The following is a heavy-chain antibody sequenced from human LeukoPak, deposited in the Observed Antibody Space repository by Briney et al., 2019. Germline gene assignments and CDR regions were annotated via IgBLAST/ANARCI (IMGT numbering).Heavy chain of an antibody. V-gene: IGHV3-64*01. CDR3: ARGGGYSYGTLDY. J-gene: IGHJ4*02. Sequence: PGGSLRLSCAASGFTFSSYAMHWVRQAPGKGLEYVSAISSNGGSTYYANSVKGRFTISRDNSKNTLYLQMGSLRAGDMAVYYCARGGGYSYGTLDYWGQGTLVTVSS. CDR1: GFTFSSYA. D-gene: IGHD5-18*01. CDR2: ISSNGGST.